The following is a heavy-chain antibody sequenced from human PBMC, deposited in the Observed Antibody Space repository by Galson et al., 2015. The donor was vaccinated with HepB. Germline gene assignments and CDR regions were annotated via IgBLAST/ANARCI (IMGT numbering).Heavy chain of an antibody. CDR2: INPNSGGT. J-gene: IGHJ6*03. Sequence: SVKVSCKASGYTFTGYYMHWVRQAPGQGLEWMGRINPNSGGTNYAQKFQGRVTMTRDTSISTAYMELSRLRSDDTAVYYCARGEYYDILTGYYHYYYYYMDVWGKGTTVTVSS. V-gene: IGHV1-2*06. CDR3: ARGEYYDILTGYYHYYYYYMDV. CDR1: GYTFTGYY. D-gene: IGHD3-9*01.